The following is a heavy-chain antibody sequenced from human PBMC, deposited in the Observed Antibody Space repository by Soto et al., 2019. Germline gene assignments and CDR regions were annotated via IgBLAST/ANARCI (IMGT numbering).Heavy chain of an antibody. J-gene: IGHJ5*02. D-gene: IGHD6-6*01. CDR3: ARDLDSSSFHWFDP. CDR1: GGSISSYY. V-gene: IGHV4-4*07. Sequence: KSSETLSLTCTVSGGSISSYYWSWIRQPAGKGLEWIGRIYTSGSTNYNPSLKSRVTMSVDTSKNQFSLKLSSVTAADTAVYYCARDLDSSSFHWFDPWGQGTLVTVSS. CDR2: IYTSGST.